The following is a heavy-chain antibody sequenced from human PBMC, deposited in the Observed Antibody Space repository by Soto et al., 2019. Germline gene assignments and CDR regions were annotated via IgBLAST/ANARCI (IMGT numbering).Heavy chain of an antibody. CDR3: ARGEEGNRFDY. V-gene: IGHV1-46*01. CDR2: IHPNGGNT. J-gene: IGHJ4*02. CDR1: GYTFTNYY. D-gene: IGHD4-4*01. Sequence: QVQLVQSGAEVKKPGASVKVSCKASGYTFTNYYIHWVRQAPGQGLEWLGIIHPNGGNTHYEQKFQGRVTMTRDTSTSTVYMEMSSLRSEDTAVYYCARGEEGNRFDYWGQGTLVTVSS.